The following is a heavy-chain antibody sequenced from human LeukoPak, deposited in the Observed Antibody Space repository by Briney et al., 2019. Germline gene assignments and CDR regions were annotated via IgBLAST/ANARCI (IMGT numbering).Heavy chain of an antibody. CDR2: INPSGGSA. Sequence: ASVKVSCKASGYTFTSYYALWVRQAPGQGLEWMGVINPSGGSAVHAQKFQGRVTMTRDTSTSTLYMELSSLRSEDTAVYYCARDRELRYWGQGTLVTVSS. CDR1: GYTFTSYY. J-gene: IGHJ4*02. CDR3: ARDRELRY. V-gene: IGHV1-46*01. D-gene: IGHD3-10*01.